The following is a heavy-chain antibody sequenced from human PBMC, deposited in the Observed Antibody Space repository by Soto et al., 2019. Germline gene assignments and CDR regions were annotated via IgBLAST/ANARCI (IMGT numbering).Heavy chain of an antibody. D-gene: IGHD6-13*01. Sequence: PSETLSLTCAVYGGSFTDYYWSWIRQPPGKGLEWIGYIYYSGSTYYNPSLKSRVTISVDTSKNQFSLKLSSVTAADTAVYYCARVIRRFIAAAQVDVWGQGTTVTVSS. CDR1: GGSFTDYY. CDR2: IYYSGST. V-gene: IGHV4-30-4*01. CDR3: ARVIRRFIAAAQVDV. J-gene: IGHJ6*02.